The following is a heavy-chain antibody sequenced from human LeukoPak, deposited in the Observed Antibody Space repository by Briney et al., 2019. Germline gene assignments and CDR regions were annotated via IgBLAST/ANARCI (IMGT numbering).Heavy chain of an antibody. J-gene: IGHJ4*02. CDR2: IRGCGIGGT. CDR1: GFSFTIHD. CDR3: AKDSSTTASTWNDY. Sequence: GGSLRLSCATSGFSFTIHDMNWVRQAPGKGLEWVSTIRGCGIGGTYYADSVKGRFTISRDDSKNTLFLEMNSLRAEDTAVYYCAKDSSTTASTWNDYWGQGTLVTVSS. V-gene: IGHV3-23*01. D-gene: IGHD1-1*01.